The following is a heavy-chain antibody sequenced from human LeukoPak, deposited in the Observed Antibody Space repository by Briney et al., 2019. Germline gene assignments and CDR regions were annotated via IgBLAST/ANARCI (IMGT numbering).Heavy chain of an antibody. V-gene: IGHV4-31*03. J-gene: IGHJ4*02. CDR1: GRSINSGGYY. CDR3: ARHQHQLVTGYAY. CDR2: VFYSGSA. Sequence: SETLSLTCTLSGRSINSGGYYWSWIRQHPGKGLEWIGYVFYSGSAYYNPSLKTRVIISIDTSKNQFSLKLSSMTAAATAVYYCARHQHQLVTGYAYWGQGTLVTVSS. D-gene: IGHD6-13*01.